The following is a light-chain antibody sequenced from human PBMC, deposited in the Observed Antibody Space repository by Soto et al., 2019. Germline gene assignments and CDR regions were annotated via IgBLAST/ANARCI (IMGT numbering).Light chain of an antibody. CDR2: DAS. CDR1: QGIDRY. J-gene: IGKJ1*01. CDR3: QQYKGDAWT. V-gene: IGKV1-5*01. Sequence: DVRVSQSPSTLPASEGDTVTITCRARQGIDRYLAWYQQKPGKAPKLLVYDASTLEGGVPSRFSGSGSATEFTLTISSLQPDDFATYYCQQYKGDAWTFAQGTKL.